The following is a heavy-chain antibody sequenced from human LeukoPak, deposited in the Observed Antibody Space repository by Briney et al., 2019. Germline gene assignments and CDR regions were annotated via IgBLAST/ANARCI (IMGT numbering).Heavy chain of an antibody. CDR1: DYTFSTYG. CDR2: ISAYNGNT. CDR3: ARASGSYCSSTSCNDAFDI. Sequence: ASVKVSCKASDYTFSTYGITWVRQAPGQGLEWMGWISAYNGNTNYEQKLQGRATMTTDTCTSTAYLELKSLRSDDTAAYYCARASGSYCSSTSCNDAFDIWGQGTMVTVS. D-gene: IGHD2-2*01. J-gene: IGHJ3*02. V-gene: IGHV1-18*01.